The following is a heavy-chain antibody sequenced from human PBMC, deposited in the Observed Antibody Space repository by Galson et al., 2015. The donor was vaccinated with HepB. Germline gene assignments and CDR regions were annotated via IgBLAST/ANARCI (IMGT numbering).Heavy chain of an antibody. CDR1: GYTFTSYY. CDR3: ASSGVVAARHRYYYYGMDV. CDR2: INPNSGDT. V-gene: IGHV1-2*04. Sequence: SVKVSCKASGYTFTSYYIHWVRQAPGQGLEWMGWINPNSGDTNYAQKFQGWVTMTRDTSIRIAYMELSRLRSDDTAVYYCASSGVVAARHRYYYYGMDVWGQGTTVTVSS. J-gene: IGHJ6*02. D-gene: IGHD6-6*01.